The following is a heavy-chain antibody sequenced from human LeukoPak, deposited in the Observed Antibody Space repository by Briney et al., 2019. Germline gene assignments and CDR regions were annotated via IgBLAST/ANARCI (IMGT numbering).Heavy chain of an antibody. Sequence: SETLSLTCTVSGGSISSSSYYWGWIRQPPGKGLEWIGSIYYSGSTYYNPSLKSRVTISVDTSKNQFSLKLSSVTAADTAVYYCARDHPMLKTKYYYDSSGYPNPAFDIWGQGTMVTVSS. CDR1: GGSISSSSYY. V-gene: IGHV4-39*07. CDR3: ARDHPMLKTKYYYDSSGYPNPAFDI. CDR2: IYYSGST. D-gene: IGHD3-22*01. J-gene: IGHJ3*02.